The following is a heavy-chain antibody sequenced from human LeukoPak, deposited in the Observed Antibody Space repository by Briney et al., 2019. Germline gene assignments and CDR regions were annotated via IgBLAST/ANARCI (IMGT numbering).Heavy chain of an antibody. Sequence: GGSLRLSCAASGFTFSSYWMSWVRQAPGKGLEWVANIKQDGSEKYYVDSVKGRFTISRDNAKNSLYLQMNSLRAEDTAVYYCARVIVVVPASHLRDAFDIWGQGTMVTVSS. CDR1: GFTFSSYW. V-gene: IGHV3-7*01. J-gene: IGHJ3*02. D-gene: IGHD2-2*01. CDR2: IKQDGSEK. CDR3: ARVIVVVPASHLRDAFDI.